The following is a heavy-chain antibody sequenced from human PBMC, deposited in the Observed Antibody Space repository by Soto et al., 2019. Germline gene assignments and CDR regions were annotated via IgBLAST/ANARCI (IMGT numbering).Heavy chain of an antibody. D-gene: IGHD2-2*01. CDR3: ARGTGLYCSSTSCSYYYYYMDV. Sequence: GASVKVSCKASGCTFTSYGISWVRQAPGQGLEWMGWISAYNGNTNYAQKLQGRVTMTTDTSTSTAYMELRSLRSDDTAVYYCARGTGLYCSSTSCSYYYYYMDVWGKGTTVTVSS. V-gene: IGHV1-18*01. J-gene: IGHJ6*03. CDR1: GCTFTSYG. CDR2: ISAYNGNT.